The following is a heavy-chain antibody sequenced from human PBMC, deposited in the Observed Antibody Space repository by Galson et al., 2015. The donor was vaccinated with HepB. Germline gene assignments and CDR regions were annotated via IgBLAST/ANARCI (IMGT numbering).Heavy chain of an antibody. CDR2: ISWNSGDL. CDR1: GFTFDAYA. J-gene: IGHJ5*02. CDR3: AKGDYGSVRGRFER. D-gene: IGHD3-10*01. Sequence: SLRLSCAASGFTFDAYAVHWVRQAPGKGLEWVSGISWNSGDLGYADSVNGRFTISRDNANNSVYLQMNSLKPEDTGFYYCAKGDYGSVRGRFERWGQGTLVTGSS. V-gene: IGHV3-9*01.